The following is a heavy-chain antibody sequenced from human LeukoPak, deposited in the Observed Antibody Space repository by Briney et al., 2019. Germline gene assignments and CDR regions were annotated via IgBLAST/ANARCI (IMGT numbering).Heavy chain of an antibody. V-gene: IGHV3-53*01. J-gene: IGHJ4*02. CDR1: GFTVSTNY. D-gene: IGHD4-23*01. CDR3: ARRAGGYSHPYDY. CDR2: IYSGGST. Sequence: GGSLRLSCVVSGFTVSTNYMSWVRQAPGKGLEWVSLIYSGGSTYYADSVKGRFTISRDNSKNTLYLQMNSLRAEDTAVYYCARRAGGYSHPYDYWGQGTLVTVSS.